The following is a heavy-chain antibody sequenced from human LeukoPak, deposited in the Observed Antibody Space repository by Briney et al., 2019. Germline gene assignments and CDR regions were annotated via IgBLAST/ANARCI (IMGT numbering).Heavy chain of an antibody. V-gene: IGHV5-51*01. J-gene: IGHJ4*02. D-gene: IGHD3-22*01. CDR3: ATSLMSYYDSSGYYY. CDR1: GYSFTSYW. CDR2: IYPGDSDT. Sequence: GESLKISCKGSGYSFTSYWIGWVRQMPGKDLEWMGIIYPGDSDTRYSPSFQGQVTISADKSISTAYLQWSSLKASDTAMYYCATSLMSYYDSSGYYYWGQGTLVTVSS.